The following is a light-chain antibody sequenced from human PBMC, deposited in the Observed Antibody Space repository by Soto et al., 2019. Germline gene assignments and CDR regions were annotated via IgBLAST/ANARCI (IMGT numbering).Light chain of an antibody. CDR1: QSISSW. J-gene: IGKJ4*01. V-gene: IGKV1-5*03. CDR2: SAS. CDR3: QEYNGNSGLT. Sequence: DIQMTQSPSTLSASVGDRVTITCRASQSISSWLAWYQQKPGKAPNLLIFSASGLERGVPSRFIGSGSGTEFTLTISSLQPDDFATYYCQEYNGNSGLTFGGGTKVEIK.